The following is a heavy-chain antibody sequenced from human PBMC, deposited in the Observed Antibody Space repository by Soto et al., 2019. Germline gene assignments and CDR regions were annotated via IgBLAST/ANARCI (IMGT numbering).Heavy chain of an antibody. CDR3: ARSLFIAATDTEPFDS. J-gene: IGHJ4*02. Sequence: AGCMRLSSASSRFTFSSYAMIWVRQAPVKGLEWVSAISGGGNDRFYADSVKGRFTISRDNSRNTLYLHMNSLRAEDTAVHYCARSLFIAATDTEPFDSWGQGALVTVSS. CDR2: ISGGGNDR. CDR1: RFTFSSYA. V-gene: IGHV3-23*01. D-gene: IGHD6-13*01.